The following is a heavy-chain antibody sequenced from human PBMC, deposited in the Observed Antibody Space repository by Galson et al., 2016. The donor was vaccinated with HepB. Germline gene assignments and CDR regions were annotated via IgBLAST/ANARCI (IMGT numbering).Heavy chain of an antibody. CDR2: TFHSGNT. J-gene: IGHJ4*02. Sequence: TLSLTCTVSGGSFTSNNWWSWVRQPPTKGLEWIGETFHSGNTYYNASLRSRVIISVDASKDQFSLNLKSFSPADTAVYFCTRGGVGAYQHFFDYWGQGTPVTVSS. CDR3: TRGGVGAYQHFFDY. V-gene: IGHV4-4*01. D-gene: IGHD1-26*01. CDR1: GGSFTSNNW.